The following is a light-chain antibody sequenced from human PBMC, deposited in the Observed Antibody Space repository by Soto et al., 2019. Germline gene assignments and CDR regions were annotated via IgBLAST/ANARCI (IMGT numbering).Light chain of an antibody. CDR3: QTWGTGIRV. V-gene: IGLV4-69*01. CDR2: LNSDGSH. J-gene: IGLJ3*02. Sequence: QAVLTQSPSASASLGASVKLTCTLSSGHRSYAIAWHQQRPEKGPRFLMKLNSDGSHTKGDGIPDRFSGSSSGTERYLTISSLQSEDEADYYCQTWGTGIRVFGGGTKLTVL. CDR1: SGHRSYA.